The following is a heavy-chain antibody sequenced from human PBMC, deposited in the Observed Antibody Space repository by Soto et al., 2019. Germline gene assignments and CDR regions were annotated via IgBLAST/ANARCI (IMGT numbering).Heavy chain of an antibody. CDR3: TGYISSSWYSFDY. J-gene: IGHJ4*02. CDR2: IRSKANSYAT. CDR1: GFTFSGSA. Sequence: GGSLRLSCAASGFTFSGSAMHWVRQASWKGLEWVGHIRSKANSYATAYAASVKGRFTISRDDSKNTAYLQMNSLKTEDTAVYYCTGYISSSWYSFDYWGQGTLVTVSS. V-gene: IGHV3-73*01. D-gene: IGHD6-13*01.